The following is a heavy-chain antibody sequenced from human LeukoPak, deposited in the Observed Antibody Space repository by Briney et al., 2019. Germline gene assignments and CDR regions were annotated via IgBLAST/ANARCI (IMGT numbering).Heavy chain of an antibody. CDR3: TRGSYYDSSGYSGVRLFDY. V-gene: IGHV1-18*01. D-gene: IGHD3-22*01. J-gene: IGHJ4*02. CDR2: ISAYNGNT. Sequence: ASVKVSCKASGYTFTSYGISWVRQAPGQGLEWMGWISAYNGNTNYAQKFQGRVTITADKPTNTAYMELSSLRSEDTAVYYCTRGSYYDSSGYSGVRLFDYWGQGTPVTVPS. CDR1: GYTFTSYG.